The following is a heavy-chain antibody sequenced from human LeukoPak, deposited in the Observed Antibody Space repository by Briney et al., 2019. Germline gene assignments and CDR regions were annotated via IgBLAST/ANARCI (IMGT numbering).Heavy chain of an antibody. V-gene: IGHV4-34*01. CDR2: INHSGST. CDR1: GGSFSGYY. CDR3: VRDRSLGELTTESPSFDY. Sequence: SETLSLTCAVYGGSFSGYYWSWIRQPPGKGLEWIGEINHSGSTNYNPSLKSRVTISVDTSKNQFSLWLSSVTAADTAVYYCVRDRSLGELTTESPSFDYWGQGTLVTVSS. J-gene: IGHJ4*02. D-gene: IGHD3-16*01.